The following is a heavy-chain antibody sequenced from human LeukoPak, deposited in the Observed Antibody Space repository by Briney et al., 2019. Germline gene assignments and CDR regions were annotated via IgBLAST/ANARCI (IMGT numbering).Heavy chain of an antibody. CDR3: AKDIVVVPAVNDY. J-gene: IGHJ4*02. CDR1: GFTFSDYW. Sequence: GGSLRLSCAASGFTFSDYWMHWVRQAPGKGLEWVSAISGSGGSTYYADSVKGRFTISRDNSKNTLYLQMNSLRAEDTAVYYCAKDIVVVPAVNDYWGQGTLVTVSS. D-gene: IGHD2-2*01. CDR2: ISGSGGST. V-gene: IGHV3-23*01.